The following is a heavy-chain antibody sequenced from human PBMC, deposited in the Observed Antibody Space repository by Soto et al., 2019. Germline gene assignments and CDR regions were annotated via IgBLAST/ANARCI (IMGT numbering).Heavy chain of an antibody. Sequence: QVQLVQSGAEVKKPGASVKVSCKASGYTFTTYYMHWVRQAPGQGLEWMGIINPSGGSTTYALRFQGRVTMTTDTYTSTISMELSSLRSDDTAVSYCARDGDAGDSSGYWYDYWGQGTLVTVSS. CDR3: ARDGDAGDSSGYWYDY. V-gene: IGHV1-46*01. J-gene: IGHJ4*02. CDR2: INPSGGST. CDR1: GYTFTTYY. D-gene: IGHD3-22*01.